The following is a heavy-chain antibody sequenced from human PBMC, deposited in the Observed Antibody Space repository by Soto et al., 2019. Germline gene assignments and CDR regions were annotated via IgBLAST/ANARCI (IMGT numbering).Heavy chain of an antibody. J-gene: IGHJ4*02. CDR1: GFTVSSNY. CDR2: IYSGGST. D-gene: IGHD3-16*02. CDR3: ARSLITFGGVIDWDY. V-gene: IGHV3-66*01. Sequence: EVQLVESGGGLVQPGGSLRLSCAASGFTVSSNYMSWVRQAPGKGLEWVSVIYSGGSTYYADSVKGRFTISRDNSKNTLYLQMNSLRAEDTAVYYCARSLITFGGVIDWDYGGQGTLVTVSS.